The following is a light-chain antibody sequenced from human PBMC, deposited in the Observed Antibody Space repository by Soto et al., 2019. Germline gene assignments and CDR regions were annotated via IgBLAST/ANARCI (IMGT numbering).Light chain of an antibody. Sequence: QAVVTQSPSASASPGASVKLTCTLSSGNTNYAIAWHQQQPEKGPRFLMKINSDGSHSKGDGVPDRFSGSSSGAERYFTISSLQSEDEADYYCQTWGTGIVTFGGGTKLTVL. CDR3: QTWGTGIVT. V-gene: IGLV4-69*01. CDR1: SGNTNYA. J-gene: IGLJ2*01. CDR2: INSDGSH.